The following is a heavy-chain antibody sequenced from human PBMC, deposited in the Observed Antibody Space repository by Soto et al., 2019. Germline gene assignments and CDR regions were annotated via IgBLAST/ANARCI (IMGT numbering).Heavy chain of an antibody. D-gene: IGHD6-13*01. J-gene: IGHJ4*02. Sequence: LRLSCAASGLTINTYAMSWVRQEPGKGLEWVSAISGSGGSTYYADSVKGRFTISRDNSKNTLYLQRNSLRAEDTAVYYCAKSSSSGWYPHIDYWGQGNLVTV. V-gene: IGHV3-23*01. CDR3: AKSSSSGWYPHIDY. CDR2: ISGSGGST. CDR1: GLTINTYA.